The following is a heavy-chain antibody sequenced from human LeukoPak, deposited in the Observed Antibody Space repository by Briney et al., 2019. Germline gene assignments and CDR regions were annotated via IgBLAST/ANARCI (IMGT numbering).Heavy chain of an antibody. CDR3: ARVTGYMIEDYFDY. J-gene: IGHJ4*02. CDR2: IYYSGST. D-gene: IGHD3-22*01. CDR1: GGSISSSSYY. Sequence: SETLSLTCTVSGGSISSSSYYWGWIRQPPGKGLEWIGSIYYSGSTNYNPSLKSRVTISVDTSKNQFSLKLSSVTAADTAVYYCARVTGYMIEDYFDYWGQGTLVTVSS. V-gene: IGHV4-39*07.